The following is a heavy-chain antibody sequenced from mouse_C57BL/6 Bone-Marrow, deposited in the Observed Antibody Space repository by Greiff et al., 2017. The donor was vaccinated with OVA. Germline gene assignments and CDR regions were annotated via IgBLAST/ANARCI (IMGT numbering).Heavy chain of an antibody. CDR2: ISDGGSYT. J-gene: IGHJ3*01. V-gene: IGHV5-4*01. Sequence: DVQLVESGGGLVKPGGSLKLSCAASGFTFSSYAMSWVRQTPEKRLEWVTTISDGGSYTYYPDNVKGRFTISRDNAKNNLYLQMSHLKSEDTAMYYCARVYYYGSSYRFAYWGQGTLVTVSA. CDR3: ARVYYYGSSYRFAY. CDR1: GFTFSSYA. D-gene: IGHD1-1*01.